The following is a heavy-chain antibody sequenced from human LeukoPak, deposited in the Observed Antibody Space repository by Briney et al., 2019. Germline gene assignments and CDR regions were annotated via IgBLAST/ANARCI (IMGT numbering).Heavy chain of an antibody. V-gene: IGHV4-34*01. CDR1: GFTFSSYS. CDR2: INHSGST. Sequence: GSLRLSCAASGFTFSSYSMNWIRQPPGKGLEWIGEINHSGSTNYNPSLKSRVTISVDTSKNQFSLKLSSVTAADTAVYYCARRYGGFGEYYWGQGTLVTVSS. J-gene: IGHJ4*02. CDR3: ARRYGGFGEYY. D-gene: IGHD3-10*01.